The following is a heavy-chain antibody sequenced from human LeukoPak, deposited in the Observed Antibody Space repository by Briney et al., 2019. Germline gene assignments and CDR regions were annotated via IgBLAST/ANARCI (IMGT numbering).Heavy chain of an antibody. V-gene: IGHV3-23*01. CDR2: ISVSGGST. J-gene: IGHJ4*02. CDR3: AKGTGYSSSWYDY. Sequence: GGSLRLSCAASGFTFSSYAMSWVRQAPGKGLEWVSAISVSGGSTYYADSVKGRFTISRDNSKNTLYLQVNSLRAEDTAVYCCAKGTGYSSSWYDYWGQGTLVTVSS. CDR1: GFTFSSYA. D-gene: IGHD6-13*01.